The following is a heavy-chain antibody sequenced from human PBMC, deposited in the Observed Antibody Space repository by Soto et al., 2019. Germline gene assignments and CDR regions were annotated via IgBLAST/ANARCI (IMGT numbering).Heavy chain of an antibody. CDR3: ARDSYYYDSSGYYTFDH. CDR1: GFTVSSNY. Sequence: GGSLRLSCAASGFTVSSNYMSWVRQAPGKGLEWVSVIYSGGSTYYADSVKGRFTISRDNSKNTLYLQMNSLRAEDTAVYYCARDSYYYDSSGYYTFDHWGQGTLVTVSS. CDR2: IYSGGST. J-gene: IGHJ4*02. V-gene: IGHV3-66*01. D-gene: IGHD3-22*01.